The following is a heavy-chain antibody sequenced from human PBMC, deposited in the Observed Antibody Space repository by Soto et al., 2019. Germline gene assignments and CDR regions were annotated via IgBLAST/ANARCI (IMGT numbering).Heavy chain of an antibody. D-gene: IGHD3-22*01. CDR1: GFTFSSYA. CDR2: ISGSGGST. Sequence: PGGSLRLSCAASGFTFSSYAMSWVRQAPGKGLEWVSAISGSGGSTYYADSVKGRFTISRDNSKNTLYLQMNSLRAEDTAVYYCAKYPSMIVVAPPGYFQHWGQGTLVTVSS. J-gene: IGHJ1*01. V-gene: IGHV3-23*01. CDR3: AKYPSMIVVAPPGYFQH.